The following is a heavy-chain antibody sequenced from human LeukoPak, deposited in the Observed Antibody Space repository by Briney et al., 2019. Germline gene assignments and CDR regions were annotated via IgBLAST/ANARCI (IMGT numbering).Heavy chain of an antibody. V-gene: IGHV3-7*01. J-gene: IGHJ4*02. CDR1: GFTFSSYW. CDR3: ARDWCSGGSCYPGFDY. Sequence: PGGSLRLSCAASGFTFSSYWMSWVRQAPGKGLEWVANIKQDGSEKYYVDSVKGRFTISRDNAKNSLYLQMNSPRAEDTAVYYCARDWCSGGSCYPGFDYWGQGTLVTVSS. D-gene: IGHD2-15*01. CDR2: IKQDGSEK.